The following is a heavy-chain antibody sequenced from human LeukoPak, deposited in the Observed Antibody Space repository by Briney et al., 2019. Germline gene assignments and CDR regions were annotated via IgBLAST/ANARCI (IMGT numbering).Heavy chain of an antibody. V-gene: IGHV3-48*01. CDR1: GFTFSSYS. CDR2: ISSSSSTI. CDR3: ARVDRYYNSSGEAL. D-gene: IGHD3-22*01. J-gene: IGHJ4*02. Sequence: GGSLRLSCAASGFTFSSYSMNWVRQAPGKGLEWVSYISSSSSTIYYADSVKGRFTISRDNAKNSLYLQMNSLRAEDTAVYYCARVDRYYNSSGEALWGQGTLATVSS.